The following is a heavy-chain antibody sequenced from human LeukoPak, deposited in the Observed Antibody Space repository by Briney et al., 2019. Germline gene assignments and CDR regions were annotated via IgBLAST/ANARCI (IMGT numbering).Heavy chain of an antibody. CDR2: IKSKTDGGTT. V-gene: IGHV3-15*01. CDR3: TTKSATIYYFDY. D-gene: IGHD5-12*01. Sequence: GGSLRLSCAASGLTFSNAWMSWVRQAPGKGLEWVGRIKSKTDGGTTDYAAPVKGRFTISRDDSKNTLYLQMNSLKTEDTAVYYCTTKSATIYYFDYWGQGTQVTVSS. J-gene: IGHJ4*02. CDR1: GLTFSNAW.